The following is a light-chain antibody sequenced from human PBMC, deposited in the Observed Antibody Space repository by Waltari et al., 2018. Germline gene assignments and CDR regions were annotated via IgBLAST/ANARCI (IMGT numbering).Light chain of an antibody. V-gene: IGLV7-43*01. CDR2: STK. CDR1: TGGVTTSTY. Sequence: QTVVTQEPSLTVSPGGTVTLTCAASTGGVTTSTYPNWFQQKPGHAPRPLIYSTKNKHSSTPARFSGSLLGDKAALTLSGVQPEDEADYYCLLYYGGSWVFGGGTKLTVL. J-gene: IGLJ3*02. CDR3: LLYYGGSWV.